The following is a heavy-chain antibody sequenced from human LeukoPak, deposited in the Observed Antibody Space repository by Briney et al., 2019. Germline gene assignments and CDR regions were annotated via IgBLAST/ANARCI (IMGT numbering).Heavy chain of an antibody. D-gene: IGHD5-24*01. CDR1: GGSISSYY. CDR3: AGRNARDGYKDFDY. J-gene: IGHJ4*02. CDR2: IYDTGST. Sequence: PSETLSLTCTVSGGSISSYYWSWIRQPPGKGLEWIGYIYDTGSTNYNPSLKSRVTISLDTSKNQFSLKLSSVTAADTAVYYCAGRNARDGYKDFDYWGQGTLVTVSS. V-gene: IGHV4-59*08.